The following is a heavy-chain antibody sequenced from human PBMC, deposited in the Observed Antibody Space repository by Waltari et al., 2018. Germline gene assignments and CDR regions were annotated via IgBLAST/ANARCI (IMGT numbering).Heavy chain of an antibody. J-gene: IGHJ3*01. D-gene: IGHD5-12*01. CDR3: ATYIGASVGTAAFDV. CDR2: MSYTGAT. V-gene: IGHV4-39*01. CDR1: GVAITSNRHY. Sequence: QLQLQESGPGLVKPSETLSLTCSVSGVAITSNRHYWGLIRQPPGPGLEWIGTMSYTGATYSSPSLQSRVTRSRDTSKTQLSLKLGSVTAADTAVYYCATYIGASVGTAAFDVWGQGTMVTVAS.